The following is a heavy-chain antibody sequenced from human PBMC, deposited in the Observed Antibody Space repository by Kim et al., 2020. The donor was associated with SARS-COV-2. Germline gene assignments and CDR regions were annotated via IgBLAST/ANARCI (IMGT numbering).Heavy chain of an antibody. D-gene: IGHD2-2*01. CDR3: AKDRYQLLRRRYYYYMDV. CDR2: ISYDGSNK. Sequence: GGSLRLSCAASGFTFSSYGMHWVRQAPGKGLEWVAVISYDGSNKYYADSVKGRFTISRDNSKNTLYLQMNSLRAEDTAVYYCAKDRYQLLRRRYYYYMDVWGKGTTVTVSS. J-gene: IGHJ6*03. CDR1: GFTFSSYG. V-gene: IGHV3-30*18.